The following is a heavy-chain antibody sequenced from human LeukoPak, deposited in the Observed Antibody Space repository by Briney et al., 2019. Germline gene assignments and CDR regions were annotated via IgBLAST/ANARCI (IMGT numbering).Heavy chain of an antibody. D-gene: IGHD2-15*01. CDR2: IRSKAYGGTT. CDR3: TRDGRYCSGGSCYGIWFDP. CDR1: GFTFGDYA. Sequence: GSLRLSCTASGFTFGDYAMSWFRQAPGKGLEWVGFIRSKAYGGTTEYAASVKGRFTIPRDDSKSIAYLQMNSLKTEDTAVYYCTRDGRYCSGGSCYGIWFDPWGQGTLVTVSS. V-gene: IGHV3-49*03. J-gene: IGHJ5*02.